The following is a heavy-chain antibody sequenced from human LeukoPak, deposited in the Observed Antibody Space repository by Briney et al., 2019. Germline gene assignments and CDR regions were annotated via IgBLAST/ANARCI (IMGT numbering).Heavy chain of an antibody. Sequence: GRSLRLSCAASGFTFDDYAMHWVRQAPGKGLEWVSGISWNSGSIGYADSVKGRFTTSRDNAKNSLYPQMNSLRAEDTALYYCAKAGRQWLVLSYWGQGTLVTVSS. CDR3: AKAGRQWLVLSY. CDR1: GFTFDDYA. D-gene: IGHD6-19*01. V-gene: IGHV3-9*01. CDR2: ISWNSGSI. J-gene: IGHJ4*02.